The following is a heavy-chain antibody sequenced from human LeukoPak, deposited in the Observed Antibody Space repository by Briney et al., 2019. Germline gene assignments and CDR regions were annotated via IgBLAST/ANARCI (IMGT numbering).Heavy chain of an antibody. J-gene: IGHJ5*02. CDR1: GFTLSSYS. CDR2: ISNSGSII. V-gene: IGHV3-48*01. CDR3: ARRDCDTIKCRGSNWFDP. D-gene: IGHD3-22*01. Sequence: GGSLRLSCAASGFTLSSYSMNWVRQAPGKGLEWVSYISNSGSIIYYADSVKGRFTISRDNAKNSLYLQMNSLRAEDTAVYYCARRDCDTIKCRGSNWFDPWGQGTLVSVSS.